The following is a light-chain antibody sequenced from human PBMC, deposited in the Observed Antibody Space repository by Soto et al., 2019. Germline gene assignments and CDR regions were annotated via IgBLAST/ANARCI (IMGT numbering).Light chain of an antibody. J-gene: IGKJ2*01. CDR3: QQYNTWPYT. Sequence: EIVMTQSPATLSVSPGERVTLSCRASQSVSSNLAWYQQKPGQAPRLLIFGASTRATDIPARFSGSGSGTEFTLTISSLQSEDFEVYYCQQYNTWPYTFGQGTKLEIK. CDR1: QSVSSN. V-gene: IGKV3-15*01. CDR2: GAS.